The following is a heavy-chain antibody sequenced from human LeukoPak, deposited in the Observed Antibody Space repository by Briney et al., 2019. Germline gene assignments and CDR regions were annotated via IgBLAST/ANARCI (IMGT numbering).Heavy chain of an antibody. CDR3: AKGRAYRVYASSDS. D-gene: IGHD2-8*01. Sequence: QPGGSLRLSCAASGFSFRSYAMSWVRQAPGKGLEWVSGISGSGGSTYYSDSVKGRFTISRDNPNNTAFLQMNSLRGDDTAVYFCAKGRAYRVYASSDSWGQGTLVTVSS. CDR2: ISGSGGST. J-gene: IGHJ4*02. CDR1: GFSFRSYA. V-gene: IGHV3-23*01.